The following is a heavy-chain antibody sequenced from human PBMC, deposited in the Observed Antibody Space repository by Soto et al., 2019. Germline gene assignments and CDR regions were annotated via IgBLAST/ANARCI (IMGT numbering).Heavy chain of an antibody. CDR2: ISGSGGTT. CDR3: AKDGSSYYYYGMDV. V-gene: IGHV3-23*01. D-gene: IGHD1-1*01. CDR1: GFTFDTYA. Sequence: LRLSCAASGFTFDTYAMSWVRQAPGKGLEWVSGISGSGGTTNYADSVKGRFTISRDNSKNTLFLQLNSLGAEDTAVYYCAKDGSSYYYYGMDVWGQGTTVTVSS. J-gene: IGHJ6*02.